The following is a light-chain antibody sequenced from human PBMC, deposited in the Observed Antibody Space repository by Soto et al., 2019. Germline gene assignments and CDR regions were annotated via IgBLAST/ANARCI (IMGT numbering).Light chain of an antibody. CDR3: QQYGSSSWT. V-gene: IGKV3-20*01. J-gene: IGKJ1*01. CDR1: QSVSSSY. CDR2: GAS. Sequence: ERATLSCRASQSVSSSYLAWYQQKPGQAPSLLIYGASSRATGIPDRFSGSGSGTDFTLTISRLEPEDFAVYYCQQYGSSSWTFGPGTKVEIX.